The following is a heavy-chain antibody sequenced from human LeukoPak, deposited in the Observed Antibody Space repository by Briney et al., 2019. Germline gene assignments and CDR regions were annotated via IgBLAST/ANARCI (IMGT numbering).Heavy chain of an antibody. CDR1: GCTFSNYW. CDR3: ATLNGPLFEY. D-gene: IGHD2-8*01. J-gene: IGHJ4*02. CDR2: IHQHGNEK. Sequence: WGSLRLSCAASGCTFSNYWMSWVRQAPGKGLEWVASIHQHGNEKYFVDSVRGRFTISRDNAKNSLYLQMSSLRAEDTAVYYCATLNGPLFEYWGQGTLVTVSS. V-gene: IGHV3-7*01.